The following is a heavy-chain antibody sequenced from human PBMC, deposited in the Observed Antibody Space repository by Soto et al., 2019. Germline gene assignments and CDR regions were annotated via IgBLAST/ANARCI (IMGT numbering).Heavy chain of an antibody. CDR2: ISTTAMYT. V-gene: IGHV3-11*06. D-gene: IGHD3-16*01. CDR1: GFTFNDYY. J-gene: IGHJ6*02. CDR3: ASGGEYYDENLPHYFFFGMHV. Sequence: QVHLVESGGGLVKPGGSLRLSCAASGFTFNDYYMIWIRQAPGKGLEWVASISTTAMYTHHADSVKGRFTISRDNAANSLFLQMNSLTTEDTAVYSCASGGEYYDENLPHYFFFGMHVWGPGTTVTVSS.